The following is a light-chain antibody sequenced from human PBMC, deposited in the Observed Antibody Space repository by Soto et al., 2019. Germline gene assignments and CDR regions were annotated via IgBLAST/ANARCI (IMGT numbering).Light chain of an antibody. CDR3: QKYNNWWT. V-gene: IGKV3-15*01. CDR2: GAS. J-gene: IGKJ1*01. Sequence: EIVMTQSPATLSVSPGERATLSCRASQSVSSNLAWYQQKPGQAPRLLIYGASTRATGIPARFSGSGSGTEFTLTITSLQPEDFAVYYCQKYNNWWTFGQGTKVDIK. CDR1: QSVSSN.